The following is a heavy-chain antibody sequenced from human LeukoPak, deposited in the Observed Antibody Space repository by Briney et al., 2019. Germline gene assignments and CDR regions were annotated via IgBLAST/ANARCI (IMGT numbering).Heavy chain of an antibody. CDR2: IYTSGST. Sequence: PSETLSLTCTVSGGSISSYYWSWIRQPAGKGLEWIGRIYTSGSTNYNPSLKSRVTMSVDTSKNQFSLKLSSVTAADTAVYYCARDPRTMVRGVKAIGAFDIWGQGTMVTVSS. CDR1: GGSISSYY. D-gene: IGHD3-10*01. CDR3: ARDPRTMVRGVKAIGAFDI. J-gene: IGHJ3*02. V-gene: IGHV4-4*07.